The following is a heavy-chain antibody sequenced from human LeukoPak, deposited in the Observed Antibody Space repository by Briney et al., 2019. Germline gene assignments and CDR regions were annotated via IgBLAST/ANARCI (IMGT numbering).Heavy chain of an antibody. CDR3: VRPYFYGSGPYYGMDV. V-gene: IGHV1-18*01. CDR1: GYTFTSYG. CDR2: ISAYNGNT. D-gene: IGHD3-10*01. Sequence: ASVKVSCKASGYTFTSYGISWVRQAPGQGLEWMGWISAYNGNTNYAQKLQGRVTMTTDTSASTAYMELRSLRSDDTAVYYCVRPYFYGSGPYYGMDVWGQGTTVTVSS. J-gene: IGHJ6*02.